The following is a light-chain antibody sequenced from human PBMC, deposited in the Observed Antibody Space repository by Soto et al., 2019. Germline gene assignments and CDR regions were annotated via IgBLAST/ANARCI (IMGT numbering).Light chain of an antibody. J-gene: IGLJ2*01. CDR2: RDN. CDR3: QSYDSSLSSSI. Sequence: QSVLTQPPSASGTPGQRVTISCSGSSSNIGSKYVYWYQQLPGTAPKLLIFRDNQRPSGVPDRFSGSKSGTSASLAISGLRSEDEADYYCQSYDSSLSSSIFGGGTKVTVL. CDR1: SSNIGSKY. V-gene: IGLV1-47*01.